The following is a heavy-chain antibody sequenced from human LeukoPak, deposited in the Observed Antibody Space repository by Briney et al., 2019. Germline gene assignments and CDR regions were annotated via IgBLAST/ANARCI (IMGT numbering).Heavy chain of an antibody. V-gene: IGHV3-7*01. CDR3: ARVFGAGYSDY. CDR1: EFTFSSYW. D-gene: IGHD4/OR15-4a*01. J-gene: IGHJ4*02. CDR2: IKQDGSEK. Sequence: GGSLRLSCAASEFTFSSYWMSWVRQAPGRGLEWVASIKQDGSEKYYVDSVKGRVTISRDNAKNSLYLQMNSLRAEDTAVYYCARVFGAGYSDYWGQGTLVTVSS.